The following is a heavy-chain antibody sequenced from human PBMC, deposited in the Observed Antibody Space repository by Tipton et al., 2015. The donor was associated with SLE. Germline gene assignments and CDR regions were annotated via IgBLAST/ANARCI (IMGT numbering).Heavy chain of an antibody. CDR3: ARGVAHYYDSGSFDI. J-gene: IGHJ4*02. CDR2: VKLGETT. V-gene: IGHV4-34*01. CDR1: GFTFSSYS. Sequence: LRLSCAVSGFTFSSYSMDWIRQTPGKGLEWIGEVKLGETTNYNPSLESRVTISIDTSKNQLSLKLTSVTAADTALYYCARGVAHYYDSGSFDIWGQGTLVTVSS. D-gene: IGHD3-22*01.